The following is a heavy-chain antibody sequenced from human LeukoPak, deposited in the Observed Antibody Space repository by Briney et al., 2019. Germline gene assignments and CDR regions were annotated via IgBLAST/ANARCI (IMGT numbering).Heavy chain of an antibody. CDR1: GGXFXGYY. CDR2: INHSGST. CDR3: ARVGDYVWGSYRYFDY. Sequence: SETLSLTCAVYGGXFXGYYWSWIRQPPXXGXXWIGEINHSGSTNSNPSLKSRVTISVDTSKSQFSLKLSSVTAADTAVYSCARVGDYVWGSYRYFDYWGQGTLVTVSS. V-gene: IGHV4-34*01. J-gene: IGHJ4*02. D-gene: IGHD3-16*02.